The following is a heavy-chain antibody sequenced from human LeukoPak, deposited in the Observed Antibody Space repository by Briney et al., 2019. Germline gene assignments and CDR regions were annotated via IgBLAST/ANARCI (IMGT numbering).Heavy chain of an antibody. CDR2: IYYSGST. V-gene: IGHV4-31*03. D-gene: IGHD3-3*01. CDR1: GGPISSGGYY. J-gene: IGHJ6*02. CDR3: ARMGIFGVVSYYYYGMDV. Sequence: PSQTLSLTCTVSGGPISSGGYYWSWIRQHPGKGLEWIGYIYYSGSTYCNPSLKSRVTISVDTSKNQFSLKLSSVTAADTAVYYCARMGIFGVVSYYYYGMDVWGQGTTVTVSS.